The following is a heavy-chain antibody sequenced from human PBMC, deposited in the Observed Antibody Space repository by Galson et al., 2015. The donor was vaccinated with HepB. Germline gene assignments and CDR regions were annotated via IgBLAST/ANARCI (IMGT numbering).Heavy chain of an antibody. V-gene: IGHV1-8*01. J-gene: IGHJ5*02. CDR1: GYTFITYD. Sequence: SVKVSCKASGYTFITYDINWVRQAPGQGLEWMGWMNPNSTNAAYAQKFQGRVTMTSNTSINTAYMELSSLTSEDTAVYYCARGAIYDLLIPIKQILPFDPWGQGTLVTVSS. CDR3: ARGAIYDLLIPIKQILPFDP. CDR2: MNPNSTNA. D-gene: IGHD2-8*01.